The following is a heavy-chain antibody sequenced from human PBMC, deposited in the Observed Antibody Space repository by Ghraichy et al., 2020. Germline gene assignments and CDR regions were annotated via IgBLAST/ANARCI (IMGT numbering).Heavy chain of an antibody. CDR2: ISGSGGST. Sequence: GGSLRLSCAASGFTFSSYAMSWVRQAPGKGLEWVSAISGSGGSTYYADSVKGRFTISRDNSKNTLYLQMNSLRAEDTAVYYCAKDLTVTTYDYYYYMDVWGKGTTVTVSS. CDR1: GFTFSSYA. D-gene: IGHD4-11*01. V-gene: IGHV3-23*01. J-gene: IGHJ6*03. CDR3: AKDLTVTTYDYYYYMDV.